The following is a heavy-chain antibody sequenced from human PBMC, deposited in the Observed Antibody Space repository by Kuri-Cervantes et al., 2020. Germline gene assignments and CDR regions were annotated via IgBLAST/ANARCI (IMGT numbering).Heavy chain of an antibody. CDR3: AKERGACSSTSCYVPYYYYGMDV. V-gene: IGHV3-30*18. Sequence: LSLTCAASGFTLKNYCMTWVRQAPGKGLEWVAVISYDGSNKYYADSVKGRFTISRDNSKNTLYLQMNSLRAEDTAVYYCAKERGACSSTSCYVPYYYYGMDVWGQGTTVTVSS. CDR1: GFTLKNYC. J-gene: IGHJ6*02. D-gene: IGHD2-2*01. CDR2: ISYDGSNK.